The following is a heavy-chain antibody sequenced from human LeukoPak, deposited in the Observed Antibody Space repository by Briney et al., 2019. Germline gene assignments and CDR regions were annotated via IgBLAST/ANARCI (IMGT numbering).Heavy chain of an antibody. CDR2: IHRSGST. CDR3: AREIIGGFNPGAY. V-gene: IGHV4-4*02. Sequence: PSDTLSLTCTVSLDSTTSNFWSWVRQPPGKGLEWIGEIHRSGSTNYNPSLQRRVTISIDRPKNQIALELSSVTAADTAVYYCAREIIGGFNPGAYWGQGTLVTVSS. CDR1: LDSTTSNF. D-gene: IGHD3-16*02. J-gene: IGHJ4*02.